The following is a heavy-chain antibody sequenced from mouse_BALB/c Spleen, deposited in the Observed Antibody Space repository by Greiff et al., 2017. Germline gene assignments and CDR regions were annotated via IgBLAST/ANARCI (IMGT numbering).Heavy chain of an antibody. CDR1: GFTFTDYY. CDR2: IRNKANGYTT. D-gene: IGHD2-2*01. J-gene: IGHJ4*01. V-gene: IGHV7-3*02. Sequence: EVMLVESGGGLVQPGGSLRLSCATSGFTFTDYYMSWVRQPPGKALEWLGFIRNKANGYTTEYSASVKGRFTISRDNSQSILYLQMNTLRAEDSATYYCARDEGYYYAMDYWGQGTSVTVSS. CDR3: ARDEGYYYAMDY.